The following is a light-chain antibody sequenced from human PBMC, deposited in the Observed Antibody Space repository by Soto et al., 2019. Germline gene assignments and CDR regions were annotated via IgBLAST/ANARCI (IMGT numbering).Light chain of an antibody. V-gene: IGKV2-28*01. J-gene: IGKJ5*01. CDR2: LGS. Sequence: ILMTQSRLRLAVSAAYRASIFARSSHSILHSSGYHYLDWYLQKPGQSPQLLIYLGSNRASGVPDRFSGSGSGTDFTLRISRVEAEDVGVYYCMQGTHWPITFGQGTRLEIK. CDR1: HSILHSSGYHY. CDR3: MQGTHWPIT.